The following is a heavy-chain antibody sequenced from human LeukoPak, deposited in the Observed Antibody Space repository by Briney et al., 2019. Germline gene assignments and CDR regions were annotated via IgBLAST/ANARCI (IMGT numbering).Heavy chain of an antibody. CDR2: ISYDGTNK. V-gene: IGHV3-30-3*01. D-gene: IGHD6-13*01. J-gene: IGHJ4*02. CDR1: GFTFSSYA. CDR3: ARAYNSYWYGGY. Sequence: GGSLRLSCAASGFTFSSYAVHWVRQAPGKGLEWVAVISYDGTNKYYADSVKGRFTISRDNSKNTLYLQMNSLGADDTALYYCARAYNSYWYGGYWGQGTLVTVS.